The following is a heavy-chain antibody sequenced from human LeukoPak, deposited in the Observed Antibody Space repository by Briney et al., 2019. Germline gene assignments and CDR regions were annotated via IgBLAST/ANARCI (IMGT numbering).Heavy chain of an antibody. CDR1: GFTFSSYG. CDR2: IRYDGSNK. J-gene: IGHJ6*03. D-gene: IGHD3-10*01. Sequence: GGSLRLSCAASGFTFSSYGMHWVRQAPGKGLEWVAFIRYDGSNKYYADSVKGRFTISRDNSKNTLYLQMNSLRVEDTAVYYCARGSTLLWFGDMDVWGKGTTVTVSS. V-gene: IGHV3-30*02. CDR3: ARGSTLLWFGDMDV.